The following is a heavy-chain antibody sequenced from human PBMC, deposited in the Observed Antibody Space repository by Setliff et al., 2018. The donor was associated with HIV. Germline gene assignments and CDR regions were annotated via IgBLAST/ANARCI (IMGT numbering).Heavy chain of an antibody. V-gene: IGHV3-48*01. Sequence: PGGSLRLSCAASGFTFSSYSMNWVRQAPGKGLEWVSYISSSSSTIYYADSVKGRFTISRDNSKNTLYLQMNSLRAEDTAVYYCAKDRDTAMVLDAFDIWGQGTMVTVSS. CDR1: GFTFSSYS. J-gene: IGHJ3*02. CDR2: ISSSSSTI. D-gene: IGHD5-18*01. CDR3: AKDRDTAMVLDAFDI.